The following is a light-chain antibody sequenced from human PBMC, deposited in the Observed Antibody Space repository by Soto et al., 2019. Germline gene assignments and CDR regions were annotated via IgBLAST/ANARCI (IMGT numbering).Light chain of an antibody. CDR1: QSVSSN. J-gene: IGKJ1*01. Sequence: EIVMTQSPATLSVSPGERATLSCRASQSVSSNLAWYQQKPGQAPRLLIYGASTRATGIPARFSGSGSGTEFTITISRLQSEDFGVYYCQQYNNWPPWTFGQGTKVEIK. V-gene: IGKV3-15*01. CDR2: GAS. CDR3: QQYNNWPPWT.